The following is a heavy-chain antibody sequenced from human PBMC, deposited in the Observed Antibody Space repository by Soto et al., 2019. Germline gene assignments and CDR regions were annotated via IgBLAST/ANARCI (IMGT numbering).Heavy chain of an antibody. V-gene: IGHV1-46*01. CDR3: ARGLGLGDC. CDR2: INPNGGST. Sequence: QVQLVQSGAEVKKPGASVKVSCKASGYTFSSYYIHWVRQAPGQGLEWIGIINPNGGSTNYAQNFKGRLTVTRDTSTATVYMDPSALSSVVTAMYYCARGLGLGDCWGQGTLVTVFS. CDR1: GYTFSSYY. J-gene: IGHJ4*02. D-gene: IGHD3-9*01.